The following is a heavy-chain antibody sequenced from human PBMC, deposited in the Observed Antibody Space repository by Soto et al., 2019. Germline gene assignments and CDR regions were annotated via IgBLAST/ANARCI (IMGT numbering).Heavy chain of an antibody. D-gene: IGHD5-12*01. CDR1: GGSISGNY. CDR2: VFYSGTT. CDR3: AKAGSSSGSSGRVDY. V-gene: IGHV4-59*01. Sequence: KPSETLSLTCNVSGGSISGNYWSWIRQTPGKGLEWIGYVFYSGTTNYNPSLESRVTILVDTSRNQFSLQLTSVTPADTAGYYCAKAGSSSGSSGRVDYWGQGILVTVSS. J-gene: IGHJ4*02.